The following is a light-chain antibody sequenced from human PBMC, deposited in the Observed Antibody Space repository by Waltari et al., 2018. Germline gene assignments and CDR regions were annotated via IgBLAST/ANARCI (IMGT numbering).Light chain of an antibody. CDR3: QQYGSSILYT. CDR2: GAS. J-gene: IGKJ2*01. CDR1: QSLTKRY. Sequence: RASQSLTKRYVAWYQQKPGQAPRLLIDGASSRAAGIPDRFSGSGSGTDFSLTISRLEPEDFAVYYCQQYGSSILYTFGQGTKLEIK. V-gene: IGKV3-20*01.